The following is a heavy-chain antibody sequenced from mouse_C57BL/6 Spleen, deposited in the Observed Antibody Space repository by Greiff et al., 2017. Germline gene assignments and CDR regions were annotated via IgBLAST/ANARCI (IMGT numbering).Heavy chain of an antibody. CDR3: ARGGTTVVDWYFDV. Sequence: QVQLQQSGPGLVAPSQSLSITCTVSGFSLTSYAISWVRQPPGKGLEWLGVIWTGGGTNYNSALKSRLSISKDNSKSQVFLKMNSLQTDDTARYYCARGGTTVVDWYFDVWGTGTTVTVAS. J-gene: IGHJ1*03. D-gene: IGHD1-1*01. V-gene: IGHV2-9-1*01. CDR1: GFSLTSYA. CDR2: IWTGGGT.